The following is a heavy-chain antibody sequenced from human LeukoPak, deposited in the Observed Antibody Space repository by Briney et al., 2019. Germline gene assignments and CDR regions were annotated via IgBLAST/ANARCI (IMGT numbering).Heavy chain of an antibody. J-gene: IGHJ4*02. CDR1: GGTFTSYA. Sequence: SLKVSCKASGGTFTSYAFSWVRQAPGQGLKWMGRIIPILGIANYAQKFQGRVTITADKSASEVYMELSSLRSDDTAMYYCARDRTLGVPTTFDYWGQGTLVTVSS. CDR2: IIPILGIA. D-gene: IGHD3-3*01. CDR3: ARDRTLGVPTTFDY. V-gene: IGHV1-69*04.